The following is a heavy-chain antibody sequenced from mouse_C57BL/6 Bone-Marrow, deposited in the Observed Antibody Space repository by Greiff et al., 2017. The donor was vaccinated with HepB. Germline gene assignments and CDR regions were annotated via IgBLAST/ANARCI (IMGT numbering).Heavy chain of an antibody. CDR2: ISSGGSYT. Sequence: EVQVVESGGDLVKPGGSLKLSCAASGFTFSSYGMSWVRQTPDKRLEWVATISSGGSYTYYPDSVKGRFTISRDNAKNTLYLQMSSLKSEDTAMYYCESATTVVASNWYFDVWGTGTTVTVSS. CDR1: GFTFSSYG. D-gene: IGHD1-1*01. V-gene: IGHV5-6*01. CDR3: ESATTVVASNWYFDV. J-gene: IGHJ1*03.